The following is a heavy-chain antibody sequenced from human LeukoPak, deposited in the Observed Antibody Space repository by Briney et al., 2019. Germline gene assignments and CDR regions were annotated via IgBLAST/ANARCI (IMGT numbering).Heavy chain of an antibody. J-gene: IGHJ4*02. CDR2: IGTSGSST. V-gene: IGHV3-23*01. CDR3: VKVSSCCLGSLNY. D-gene: IGHD6-19*01. CDR1: GFTFSSYA. Sequence: GGSLRLSCAASGFTFSSYAMSWVRQAPGKGLEWVSGIGTSGSSTHYADSVKGRFTIFRDNSKNTLYLQMDSLRAEDTAIYFCVKVSSCCLGSLNYWGQGTLVTVSS.